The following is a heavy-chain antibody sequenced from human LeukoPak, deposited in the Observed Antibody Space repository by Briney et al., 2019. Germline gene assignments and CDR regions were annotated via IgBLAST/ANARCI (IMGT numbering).Heavy chain of an antibody. V-gene: IGHV4-39*01. J-gene: IGHJ5*02. CDR1: GGSISSSSYY. D-gene: IGHD5-12*01. CDR2: IYYSGST. CDR3: ARHLATSIDP. Sequence: SETLSLTCTVSGGSISSSSYYWGWIRQPPGKGLEWIGSIYYSGSTYYNPSLKSRVTISVDTSKNQFPLKLSSVTAADTAVYYCARHLATSIDPWGQGTLVTVSS.